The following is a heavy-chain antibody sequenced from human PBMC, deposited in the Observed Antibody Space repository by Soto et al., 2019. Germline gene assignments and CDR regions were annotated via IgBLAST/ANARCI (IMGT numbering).Heavy chain of an antibody. D-gene: IGHD3-22*01. Sequence: SVKVSCKASGGTFSSYTISWVRQAPGQGLEWMGRIIPIFGTANYAQKFQGRVTITADESTSTAYMELSSLRSEDTAVYYCARDRISFTYDSSGYQDYWGQGTLVTVSS. CDR1: GGTFSSYT. J-gene: IGHJ4*02. V-gene: IGHV1-69*13. CDR2: IIPIFGTA. CDR3: ARDRISFTYDSSGYQDY.